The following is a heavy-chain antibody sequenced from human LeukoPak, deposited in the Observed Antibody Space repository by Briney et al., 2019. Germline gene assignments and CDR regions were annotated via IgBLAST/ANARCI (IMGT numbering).Heavy chain of an antibody. V-gene: IGHV3-23*01. CDR1: GFIFSSYA. CDR3: AKDRRIAVAGTRVDY. D-gene: IGHD6-19*01. J-gene: IGHJ4*01. Sequence: PGGSLRLSCVASGFIFSSYAMSWVRQAPGKGLEWVSAISGGGGSTYYADSVKGRFTISRDNSKNTLYLQMSSLRAEDTAVYYCAKDRRIAVAGTRVDYGGQESWSPSPQ. CDR2: ISGGGGST.